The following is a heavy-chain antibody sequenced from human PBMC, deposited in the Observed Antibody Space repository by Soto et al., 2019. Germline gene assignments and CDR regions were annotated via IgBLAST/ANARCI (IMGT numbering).Heavy chain of an antibody. V-gene: IGHV1-69*01. CDR3: ARRGDQIYLNAFDI. D-gene: IGHD2-2*02. CDR2: IIPIFNTA. Sequence: QVQLVQSGAEVKKPGSSVKVSCRASGGTFSTYTFTWVRQAPGQGLEWMGGIIPIFNTATYAQKFQGRVTITADESTSTAYMELSSLKSEDTAVYYCARRGDQIYLNAFDIGGQGTMVTVSS. J-gene: IGHJ3*02. CDR1: GGTFSTYT.